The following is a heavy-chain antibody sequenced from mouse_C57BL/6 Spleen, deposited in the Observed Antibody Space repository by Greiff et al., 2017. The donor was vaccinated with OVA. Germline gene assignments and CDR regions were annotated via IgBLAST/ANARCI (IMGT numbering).Heavy chain of an antibody. J-gene: IGHJ3*01. CDR2: INPSTGGT. V-gene: IGHV1-42*01. CDR1: GYSFTGYY. D-gene: IGHD5-5*01. Sequence: EVQLQQSGPELVKPGASVKISCKASGYSFTGYYMNWVKQSPEKSLEWIGEINPSTGGTTYNQKFKAKATLTVDKSSSTAYMQLKSLTSEDSAVYYCARVLPPFAYWGQGTLVTVPA. CDR3: ARVLPPFAY.